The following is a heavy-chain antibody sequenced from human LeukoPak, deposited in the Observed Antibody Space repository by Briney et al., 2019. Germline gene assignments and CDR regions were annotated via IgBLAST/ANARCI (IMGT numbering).Heavy chain of an antibody. CDR3: AKDFVRYNIQFDY. CDR2: ISGGGAGT. J-gene: IGHJ4*02. Sequence: GGSLRLSCAASGFIFSNNYMSWVRQAPGKGLEWVSSISGGGAGTYYADSVRGRFTISRDNSKNTLYLQMNSLRAEDTALYYCAKDFVRYNIQFDYWGQGALVTVSS. D-gene: IGHD1-1*01. V-gene: IGHV3-23*01. CDR1: GFIFSNNY.